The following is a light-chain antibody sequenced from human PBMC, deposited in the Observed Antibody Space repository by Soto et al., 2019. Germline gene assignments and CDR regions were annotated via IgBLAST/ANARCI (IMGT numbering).Light chain of an antibody. V-gene: IGKV3-20*01. CDR3: QQDGSSPFT. CDR2: DTS. J-gene: IGKJ3*01. CDR1: QSVNTNY. Sequence: EIVLMQSPGTLSLSPGEGATLSCRASQSVNTNYLAWYQQRPGQAPTVLIFDTSRRATGVPDRFSGSGSGTDFTLRISRVEPDDVAVYYFQQDGSSPFTFGPGTKVNIK.